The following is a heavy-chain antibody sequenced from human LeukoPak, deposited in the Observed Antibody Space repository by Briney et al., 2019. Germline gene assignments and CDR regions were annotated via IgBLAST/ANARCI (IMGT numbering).Heavy chain of an antibody. CDR3: AREGLGYCTGGSCSAFDC. CDR2: INTYDGNT. D-gene: IGHD2-15*01. V-gene: IGHV1-18*04. CDR1: GYTFTGYY. Sequence: ASVKVSCKASGYTFTGYYMHWVRQAPGQGLEWMGWINTYDGNTRYVKKFQGRVTMTTDTSTGTAYMELRSLRSDDTAVYYCAREGLGYCTGGSCSAFDCWGQGTLVTVSS. J-gene: IGHJ4*02.